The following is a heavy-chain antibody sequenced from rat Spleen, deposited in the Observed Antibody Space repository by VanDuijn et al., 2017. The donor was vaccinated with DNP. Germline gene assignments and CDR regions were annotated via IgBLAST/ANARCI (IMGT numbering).Heavy chain of an antibody. Sequence: EVQLQESGPGLVKPSQSLSLTCSVTGYSITSHYWGWIRKFPGNKMEYIGHISYSGNTHYNPSLKSRISITRDTSKNQFCLQLNSVTTEDSATYYCSRWGDYFDYWGQGIMVTVSS. V-gene: IGHV3-1*01. J-gene: IGHJ2*01. CDR3: SRWGDYFDY. CDR2: ISYSGNT. CDR1: GYSITSHY.